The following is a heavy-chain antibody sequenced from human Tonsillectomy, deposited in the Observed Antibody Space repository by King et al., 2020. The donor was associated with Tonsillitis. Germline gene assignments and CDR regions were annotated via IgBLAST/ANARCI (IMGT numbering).Heavy chain of an antibody. J-gene: IGHJ3*02. Sequence: VQLQESGPGLVKPSETLSLTCTVSGGSISTYYWSLIRQPPGKGLEWIAYIYNSGSTNYNPSLKSRVTISVHTSKNQFSLKLNSVTAADTAVYYCARDGGYSSGWYDRMDAFDIWGHGTMVTVSS. D-gene: IGHD6-19*01. CDR3: ARDGGYSSGWYDRMDAFDI. CDR2: IYNSGST. CDR1: GGSISTYY. V-gene: IGHV4-59*01.